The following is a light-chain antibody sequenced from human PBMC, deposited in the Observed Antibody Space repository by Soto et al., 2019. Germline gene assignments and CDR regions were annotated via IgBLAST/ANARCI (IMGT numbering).Light chain of an antibody. CDR2: AAS. CDR3: QKYNSAPLT. J-gene: IGKJ4*01. Sequence: DIQMTQSPSSLSASLGDRVTITCRASQGIGVYLAWFQQKPGKVPKLLIYAASALQSGVPSRFSGSGSGTDFTLTIYSLQPEDIATYYCQKYNSAPLTFGGGTRVEIK. V-gene: IGKV1-27*01. CDR1: QGIGVY.